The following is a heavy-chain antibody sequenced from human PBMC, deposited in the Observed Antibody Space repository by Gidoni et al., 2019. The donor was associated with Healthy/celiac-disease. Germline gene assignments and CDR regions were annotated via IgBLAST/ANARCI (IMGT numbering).Heavy chain of an antibody. D-gene: IGHD2-15*01. V-gene: IGHV3-21*01. CDR2: ISSSSSSR. J-gene: IGHJ3*02. CDR3: ARGGDYSDAFDI. CDR1: GFPFSSYS. Sequence: EVQLVESGGGLVKHGGSLRLSCAASGFPFSSYSMTWVRQAPGKGGEWVSSISSSSSSRNYADTVKGRFTISRDNYKNSLYLQMNSLIAEDTAVYYCARGGDYSDAFDIWGQETIGTVSS.